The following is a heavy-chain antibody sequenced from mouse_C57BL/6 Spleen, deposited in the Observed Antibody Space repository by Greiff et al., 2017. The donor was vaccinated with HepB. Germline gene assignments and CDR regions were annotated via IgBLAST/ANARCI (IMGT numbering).Heavy chain of an antibody. CDR2: IDPSDSET. CDR3: ARGDDYTWFAY. Sequence: QVQLQQPGAELVRPGSSVKLSCKASGYTFTSYWMHWVKQRPIQGLEWIGNIDPSDSETHYNQKFKDKATLTVDKSSSTAYMQRSSLTSEDSSVYYCARGDDYTWFAYWGQGTLVTVSA. CDR1: GYTFTSYW. J-gene: IGHJ3*01. D-gene: IGHD2-4*01. V-gene: IGHV1-52*01.